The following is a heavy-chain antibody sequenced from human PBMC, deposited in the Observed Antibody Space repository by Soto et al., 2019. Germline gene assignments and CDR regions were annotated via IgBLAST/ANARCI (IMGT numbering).Heavy chain of an antibody. CDR1: AYTFASCA. J-gene: IGHJ6*03. Sequence: ASVKVSCKASAYTFASCAGQWVRQAPGQRLEWMGWINAGNGNTRFSQNLQGRVTITRDTSARTVYMELSSLRSEDTAVYYCARGHLAVVPVASWFYYMDVWGKGTTVTVSS. CDR2: INAGNGNT. D-gene: IGHD2-2*01. CDR3: ARGHLAVVPVASWFYYMDV. V-gene: IGHV1-3*01.